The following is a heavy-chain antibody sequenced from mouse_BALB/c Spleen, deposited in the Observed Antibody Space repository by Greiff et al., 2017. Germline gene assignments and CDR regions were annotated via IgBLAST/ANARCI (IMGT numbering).Heavy chain of an antibody. CDR1: GYTFTSYW. CDR3: TPQLLRSHY. Sequence: QVQLQQPGAELVKPGASVKMSCKASGYTFTSYWMHWVKQRPGQGLEWIGVIDPSDSYTSYNQKFKGKATLTVDTSSSTAYMQLSSLTSEDSAVYYCTPQLLRSHYWGQGTTLTVSS. CDR2: IDPSDSYT. D-gene: IGHD1-1*01. J-gene: IGHJ2*01. V-gene: IGHV1S127*01.